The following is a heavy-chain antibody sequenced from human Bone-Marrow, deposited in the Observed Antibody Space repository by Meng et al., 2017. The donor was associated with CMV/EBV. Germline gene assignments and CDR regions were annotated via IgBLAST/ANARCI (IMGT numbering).Heavy chain of an antibody. CDR2: INWNGGST. D-gene: IGHD6-13*01. CDR1: GFTFDDYG. V-gene: IGHV3-20*04. CDR3: ARDWGQQPAVGFQH. Sequence: GESLKISCAASGFTFDDYGMSWVRQAPGKGLEWVSGINWNGGSTGYADSVKGRFTISRDNAKNSLYLQMNSLRAEDTAVYYCARDWGQQPAVGFQHWGQGTLVTVSS. J-gene: IGHJ1*01.